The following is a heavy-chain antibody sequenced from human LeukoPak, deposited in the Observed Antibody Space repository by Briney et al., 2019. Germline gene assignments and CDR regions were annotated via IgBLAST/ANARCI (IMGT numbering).Heavy chain of an antibody. CDR1: GFTFSSYA. D-gene: IGHD3-22*01. CDR2: ISGSGGST. V-gene: IGHV3-23*01. J-gene: IGHJ4*02. Sequence: GGSLRLSCAASGFTFSSYAMSWVRQAPGKGLEWVSAISGSGGSTYYADSVKGRFTISRDNSKSTLYLQMNSLRAEDTAVYYCAKNKDSSGYYDTIDYWGQGTPVTVSS. CDR3: AKNKDSSGYYDTIDY.